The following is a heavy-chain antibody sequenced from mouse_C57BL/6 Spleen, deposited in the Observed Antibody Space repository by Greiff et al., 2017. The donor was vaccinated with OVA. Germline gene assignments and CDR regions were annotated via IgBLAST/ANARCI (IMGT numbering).Heavy chain of an antibody. Sequence: VLLQQPGAELVKPGASVKMSCKASGYTFTSYWITWVKQRPGQGLEWIGDIYPGSGSTNYNEKFKSKATLTVDTSSSTAYMQLSSLTSEDSAVYYCARGDYYGSSSYAMDYWGQGTSVTVSS. V-gene: IGHV1-55*01. CDR3: ARGDYYGSSSYAMDY. CDR2: IYPGSGST. D-gene: IGHD1-1*01. J-gene: IGHJ4*01. CDR1: GYTFTSYW.